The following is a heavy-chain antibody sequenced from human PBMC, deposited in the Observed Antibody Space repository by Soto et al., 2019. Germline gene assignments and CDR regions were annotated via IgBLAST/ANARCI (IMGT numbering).Heavy chain of an antibody. Sequence: QLQLQESGSGLVKPSQTLSLTCAVSGGSISSGGYSWSWIRQPPGKGLEWIGYIYQSWNTYYNPSLKRRVTIAVDRSKNQFSLKLSSVTAAATAVYDCAGEPGLWGRGTLVTVSS. CDR1: GGSISSGGYS. J-gene: IGHJ2*01. V-gene: IGHV4-30-2*01. CDR2: IYQSWNT. CDR3: AGEPGL.